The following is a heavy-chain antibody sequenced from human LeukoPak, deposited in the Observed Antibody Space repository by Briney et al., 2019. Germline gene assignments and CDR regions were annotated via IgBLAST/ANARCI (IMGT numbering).Heavy chain of an antibody. V-gene: IGHV4-31*03. CDR2: IYYSGST. J-gene: IGHJ3*02. CDR3: ARAGSGTDAFDI. CDR1: GGSISSGGYY. D-gene: IGHD3-10*01. Sequence: PSETLSLTCTASGGSISSGGYYWSWIRQHPGKGLEWIGYIYYSGSTYYNPSLKSRVTISVDTSKNQFSLKLSSVTAADTAVYYCARAGSGTDAFDIWGQGTMVTVSS.